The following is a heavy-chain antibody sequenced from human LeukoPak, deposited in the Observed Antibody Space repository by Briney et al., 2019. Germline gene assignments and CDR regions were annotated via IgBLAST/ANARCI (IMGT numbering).Heavy chain of an antibody. V-gene: IGHV3-23*01. CDR2: ISGSGGST. CDR1: GFTLSSYA. J-gene: IGHJ3*02. D-gene: IGHD4-17*01. Sequence: GGSLRLSCAASGFTLSSYAMSSIRQAPGKGLEWVSAISGSGGSTYYADSVKGRFTISRDNSKNTLYLQMKSLRAEDTAVYYGAKDEAVTTSGAFDIWGQGTMVTVSS. CDR3: AKDEAVTTSGAFDI.